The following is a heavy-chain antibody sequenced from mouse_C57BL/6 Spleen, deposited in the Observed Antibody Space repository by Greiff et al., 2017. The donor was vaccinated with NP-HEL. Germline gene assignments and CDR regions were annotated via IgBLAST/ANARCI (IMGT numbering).Heavy chain of an antibody. D-gene: IGHD2-5*01. CDR2: ISSGSSTI. V-gene: IGHV5-17*01. CDR1: GFTFSDYG. CDR3: ARGGYYSNPAWFAY. Sequence: EVQGVESGGGLVKPGGSLKLSCAASGFTFSDYGMHWVRQAPEKGLEWVAYISSGSSTIYYADTVKGRFTISRDNAKNTLFLQMTSLRSEDTAMYYCARGGYYSNPAWFAYWGQGTLVTVSA. J-gene: IGHJ3*01.